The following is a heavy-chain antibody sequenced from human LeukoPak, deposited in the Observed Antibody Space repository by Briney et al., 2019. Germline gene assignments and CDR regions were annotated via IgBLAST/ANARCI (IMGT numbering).Heavy chain of an antibody. V-gene: IGHV1-69*06. J-gene: IGHJ6*02. CDR1: GGTFSSYA. CDR2: IIPIFGTA. D-gene: IGHD3-10*01. CDR3: ATDSASGGMDV. Sequence: GSSVKVSCKASGGTFSSYAISWVRQAPGQGLEWMGGIIPIFGTANYAQKFQGRVTMTEDTSTDTAYMELSSLRSEDTAVYYCATDSASGGMDVWGQGTTVTVSS.